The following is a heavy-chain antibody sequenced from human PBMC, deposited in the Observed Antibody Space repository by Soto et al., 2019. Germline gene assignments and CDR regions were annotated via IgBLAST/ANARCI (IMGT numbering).Heavy chain of an antibody. Sequence: QVQLQESGPGLVKPSQTLSLTCTVSGGSISSGDYYWSWIRQPPGKGLEWIGHIYYSGSTYYNPSLKRRVTIPVATSKNQFSLKLSSVTAADTAVYYCARAQGSGFLVSWGQGTLVTVSS. CDR1: GGSISSGDYY. J-gene: IGHJ4*02. D-gene: IGHD3-10*01. CDR3: ARAQGSGFLVS. V-gene: IGHV4-30-4*01. CDR2: IYYSGST.